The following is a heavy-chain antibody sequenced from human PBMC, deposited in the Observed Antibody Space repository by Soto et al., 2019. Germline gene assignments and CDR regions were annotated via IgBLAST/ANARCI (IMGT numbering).Heavy chain of an antibody. D-gene: IGHD3-9*01. V-gene: IGHV3-7*03. Sequence: VQLVESGGGLVQPGGSLRLSCVASGFTFSNYWMTWVRQAPGKGLEWVANIKQDGSEKYYVDSVKGRFTVSRDNAENSLYLQMNNLRVEDTAVYYCASRPSENTYFGSFDYWGQGTPVSVSS. CDR3: ASRPSENTYFGSFDY. CDR1: GFTFSNYW. J-gene: IGHJ4*02. CDR2: IKQDGSEK.